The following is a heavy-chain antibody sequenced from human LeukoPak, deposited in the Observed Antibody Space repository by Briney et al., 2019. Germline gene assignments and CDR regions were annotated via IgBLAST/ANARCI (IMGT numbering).Heavy chain of an antibody. Sequence: KPGGSLRLSCAASGFTFSTYSMNWVRQAPGKGLEWVSSISTSSSYIYYADSVKGRFTISRDNAKNSLYLQLNSLRAEDTAVYYCARASASYFDYWGQGTLVTVSS. CDR1: GFTFSTYS. CDR3: ARASASYFDY. J-gene: IGHJ4*02. CDR2: ISTSSSYI. V-gene: IGHV3-21*06.